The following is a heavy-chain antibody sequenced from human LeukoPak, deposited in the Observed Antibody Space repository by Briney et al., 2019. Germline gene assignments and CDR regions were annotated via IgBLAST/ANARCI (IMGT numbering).Heavy chain of an antibody. CDR1: GFTFTDYY. V-gene: IGHV1-2*06. J-gene: IGHJ4*02. D-gene: IGHD2-15*01. CDR3: AREALVMVPTEIDY. CDR2: INPNSGGT. Sequence: ASVKVSCKASGFTFTDYYMHWVRQAPGQGLEWMGRINPNSGGTNYAQKFQGRVTMTRDTSISTAYMELSRLRSDDTAVYYCAREALVMVPTEIDYWGQGTLVTVSS.